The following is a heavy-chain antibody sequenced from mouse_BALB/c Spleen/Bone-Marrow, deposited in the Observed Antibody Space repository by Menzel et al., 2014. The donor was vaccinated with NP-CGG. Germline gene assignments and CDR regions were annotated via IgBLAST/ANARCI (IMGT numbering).Heavy chain of an antibody. Sequence: QVQLQQPGAELAKPGASVKMSCKAPGYTFTSYWMHWVKQRPGQGLEWIGYINPSTGYTEYNQKFKDKATLTADKSSSTAYMQLSSLTSEDSAVYYCARYPYYDYDGFAYWGQGTLVTVSA. CDR3: ARYPYYDYDGFAY. D-gene: IGHD2-4*01. CDR1: GYTFTSYW. CDR2: INPSTGYT. V-gene: IGHV1-7*01. J-gene: IGHJ3*01.